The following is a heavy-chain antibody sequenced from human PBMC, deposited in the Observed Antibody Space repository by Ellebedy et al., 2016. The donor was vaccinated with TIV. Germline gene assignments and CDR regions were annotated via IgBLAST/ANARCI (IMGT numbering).Heavy chain of an antibody. J-gene: IGHJ5*02. CDR2: ILPISPTP. CDR1: GGTFTTYT. CDR3: ARGKDSGNYVGWFDP. V-gene: IGHV1-69*13. D-gene: IGHD4-11*01. Sequence: ASVKVSCKASGGTFTTYTVTWVRQAPGQGLEWVGGILPISPTPNYAQKFQGRVTITADESANTAYMELSSLSSEDPAVYYCARGKDSGNYVGWFDPWGQGTLVTVSS.